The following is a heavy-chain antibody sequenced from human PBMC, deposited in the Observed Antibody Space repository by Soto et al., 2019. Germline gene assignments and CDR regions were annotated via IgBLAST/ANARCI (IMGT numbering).Heavy chain of an antibody. V-gene: IGHV3-30*18. CDR2: ISYDGSNK. CDR3: VKDLTATVTGYYYHDGMDV. CDR1: GFTFSSYG. D-gene: IGHD4-4*01. Sequence: PGGSLRLSCAASGFTFSSYGMHWVRQTPGKGLEWVTLISYDGSNKYYADSVKGRFTISRDNSKHTVYLQMDSLRPEDTAVYYCVKDLTATVTGYYYHDGMDVWGQGTTVTVS. J-gene: IGHJ6*02.